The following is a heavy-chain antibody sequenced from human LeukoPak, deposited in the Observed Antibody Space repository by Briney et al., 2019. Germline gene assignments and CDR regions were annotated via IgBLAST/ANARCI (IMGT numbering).Heavy chain of an antibody. CDR2: ITRNGSTI. CDR1: GSIFSVYY. V-gene: IGHV3-11*01. CDR3: ATSQTVNGVEAMRFDP. D-gene: IGHD2-21*02. Sequence: GGSLRLSCAASGSIFSVYYMSWIRQAPGKGLEWISYITRNGSTIYYAESVRGRFTISRDDAKNSLYLQMNSLRAEDTAVYYCATSQTVNGVEAMRFDPWGQGTLVIVSS. J-gene: IGHJ5*02.